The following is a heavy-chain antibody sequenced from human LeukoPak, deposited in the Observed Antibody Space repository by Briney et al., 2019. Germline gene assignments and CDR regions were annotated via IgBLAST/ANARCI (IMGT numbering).Heavy chain of an antibody. D-gene: IGHD3-22*01. CDR1: GFTFSSYA. CDR3: ARDGSYYYDSSGYPNWFDP. CDR2: ISGSGGST. J-gene: IGHJ5*02. Sequence: GGSLRLSCAASGFTFSSYAMSWVRQAPGKGLEWVSAISGSGGSTYYADSVKGRFTISRDNSKNTLYLQMNSLRAEDTAVYYCARDGSYYYDSSGYPNWFDPWGQGTLVTVSS. V-gene: IGHV3-23*01.